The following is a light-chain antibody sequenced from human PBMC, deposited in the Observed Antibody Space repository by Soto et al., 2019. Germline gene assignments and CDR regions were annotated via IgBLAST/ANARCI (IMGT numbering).Light chain of an antibody. Sequence: DIVMTQSPLSLPVTPGEPASISCRSSQSLLHRNGYNYLDWYLQKPGQSPQLLIHLGSNRASGVPVSVSGSGSGTDLTLKISRVEAEDVGVYYCRQVLQTPHTFGGGTKVEIK. J-gene: IGKJ4*01. CDR3: RQVLQTPHT. CDR1: QSLLHRNGYNY. V-gene: IGKV2-28*01. CDR2: LGS.